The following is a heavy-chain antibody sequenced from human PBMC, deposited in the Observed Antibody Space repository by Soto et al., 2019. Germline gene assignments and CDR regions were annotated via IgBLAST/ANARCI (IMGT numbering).Heavy chain of an antibody. D-gene: IGHD3-3*02. V-gene: IGHV3-30*18. Sequence: QVQLVESGGGVVQPGRSLRLSCAASEFTFRSYGMHWVRQAPGKGLEWVARISYDGSEKHFADSVKGRFTISRDNVKNTLFLQMNSLRAEDTAVYYCAKDLKPLSPDSYFYYWGQGTLVSVSS. CDR2: ISYDGSEK. CDR1: EFTFRSYG. J-gene: IGHJ4*02. CDR3: AKDLKPLSPDSYFYY.